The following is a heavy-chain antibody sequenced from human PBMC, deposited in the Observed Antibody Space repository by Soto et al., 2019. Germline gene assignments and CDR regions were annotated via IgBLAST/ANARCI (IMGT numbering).Heavy chain of an antibody. CDR2: IWYDGSNK. D-gene: IGHD5-18*01. CDR1: GFTFSSYG. CDR3: ARERNTAMGLFDS. V-gene: IGHV3-33*01. Sequence: QVQLVESGGGVVQPGRSLRLSCAASGFTFSSYGMHWVRQAPGKGLEWVAVIWYDGSNKYYADSVKGRFTISRDNSKNSLYLQMDSLRAEDTAVYYCARERNTAMGLFDSWGQGTLVTVSS. J-gene: IGHJ4*02.